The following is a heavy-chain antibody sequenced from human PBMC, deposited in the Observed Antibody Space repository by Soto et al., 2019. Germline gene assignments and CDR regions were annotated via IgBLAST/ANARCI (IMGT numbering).Heavy chain of an antibody. CDR2: ISYDGGNK. Sequence: PGGSLRLSCAASGFTISSYGIHWVRQAPGKGLEWVAVISYDGGNKYYADSVKGRFTISRDNSKNTLYLQMNSLRSEDTAVYYCAKCPGVAAAGPPFDPWGQGTLVTVSS. CDR3: AKCPGVAAAGPPFDP. V-gene: IGHV3-30*18. J-gene: IGHJ5*02. D-gene: IGHD6-13*01. CDR1: GFTISSYG.